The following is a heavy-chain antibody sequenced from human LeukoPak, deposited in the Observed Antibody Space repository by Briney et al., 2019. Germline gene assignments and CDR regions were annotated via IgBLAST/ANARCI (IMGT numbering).Heavy chain of an antibody. Sequence: SETLSLTCAVYGGSFSGYYWSWIRQPPGKGLEWIGEINHSGSTNYNPSLKSRVTISVDTSKNQFSLKLSSVTAADTAVYYCARLVITGRLDPWGQGTLVTVSS. J-gene: IGHJ5*02. V-gene: IGHV4-34*01. CDR3: ARLVITGRLDP. D-gene: IGHD1-26*01. CDR2: INHSGST. CDR1: GGSFSGYY.